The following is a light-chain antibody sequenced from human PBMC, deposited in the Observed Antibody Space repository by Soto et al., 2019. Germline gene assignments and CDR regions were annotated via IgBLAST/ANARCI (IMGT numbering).Light chain of an antibody. CDR1: QSVSSNH. CDR2: GAS. Sequence: EIVLTQSPGTLSLSPGERATLSCRASQSVSSNHLAWYQQKPGQAPRLLIYGASSRATGIADRFSGSGSGTDFTLTISRLEPEDFAVYYCQQYGTSPPVTFGGGTRVEIK. V-gene: IGKV3-20*01. CDR3: QQYGTSPPVT. J-gene: IGKJ4*01.